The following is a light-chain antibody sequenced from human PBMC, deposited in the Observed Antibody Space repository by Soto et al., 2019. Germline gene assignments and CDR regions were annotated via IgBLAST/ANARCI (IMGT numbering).Light chain of an antibody. V-gene: IGKV1-8*01. Sequence: AIRMNQSPSSLSATTGDRVTITCRASQGISSYLAWYQQKPGKAPKLLIYAAYNLQSGVPSRFSGSGSGTDFTLTISCLQSEDFATYYCQQYNSYSRTFGQGSMVDVK. J-gene: IGKJ1*01. CDR1: QGISSY. CDR2: AAY. CDR3: QQYNSYSRT.